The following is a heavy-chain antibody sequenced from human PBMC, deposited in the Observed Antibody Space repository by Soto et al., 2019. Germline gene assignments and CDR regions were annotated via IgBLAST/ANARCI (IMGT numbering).Heavy chain of an antibody. Sequence: LRLSCAAPGFIFISYGMHWVRQAPGKGLEWVATISYDGTYEYYADSVKGRFTISRDNSKNTLYLQMHSLGAEDTALYYCAKDPSNPPPAYCMDVWGQGTTVTVSS. V-gene: IGHV3-30*18. CDR3: AKDPSNPPPAYCMDV. CDR2: ISYDGTYE. CDR1: GFIFISYG. J-gene: IGHJ6*02.